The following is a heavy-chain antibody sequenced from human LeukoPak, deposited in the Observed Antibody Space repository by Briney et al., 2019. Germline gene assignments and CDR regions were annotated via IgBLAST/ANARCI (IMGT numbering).Heavy chain of an antibody. CDR3: ADIVRYFD. CDR1: GFTFSSFA. Sequence: GGSLRLSYAASGFTFSSFAMAWVRQAPGKGLEWVSSISGSGDSTYYADSVKGRFTISRDNSNNTLYLQMNSLRAEDTGVYYCADIVRYFDWGQGTLVTVSS. J-gene: IGHJ4*02. D-gene: IGHD3-9*01. V-gene: IGHV3-23*01. CDR2: ISGSGDST.